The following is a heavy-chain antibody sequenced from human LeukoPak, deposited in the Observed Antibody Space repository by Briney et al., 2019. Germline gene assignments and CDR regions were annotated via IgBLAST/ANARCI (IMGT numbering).Heavy chain of an antibody. D-gene: IGHD6-19*01. V-gene: IGHV4-30-2*01. CDR3: ARDIGGSGWFDY. CDR2: IYHSGST. Sequence: SQTLSLTCTVSGGSISSGGYSWSWIRQPPGKGLEWIGYIYHSGSTYYNPSLKSRVTISEDRSKNQFSLKLSSVTAADTAVYYCARDIGGSGWFDYWGQGTLVTVSS. CDR1: GGSISSGGYS. J-gene: IGHJ4*02.